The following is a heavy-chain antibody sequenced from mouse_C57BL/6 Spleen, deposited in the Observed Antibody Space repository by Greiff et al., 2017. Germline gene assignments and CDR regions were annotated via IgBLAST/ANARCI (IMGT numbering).Heavy chain of an antibody. CDR2: IRNKANNHAT. D-gene: IGHD1-1*01. Sequence: EVKLVESGGGLVQPGGSMKLSCAASGFTFSDAWMDWVRQSPEKGLEWVAEIRNKANNHATYYAESVKGRFTISRDDSKSSVYLQMNSLRAEDTGIYYCTRPFYYGSSYRDWYFDVWGTGTTVTVSS. V-gene: IGHV6-6*01. J-gene: IGHJ1*03. CDR1: GFTFSDAW. CDR3: TRPFYYGSSYRDWYFDV.